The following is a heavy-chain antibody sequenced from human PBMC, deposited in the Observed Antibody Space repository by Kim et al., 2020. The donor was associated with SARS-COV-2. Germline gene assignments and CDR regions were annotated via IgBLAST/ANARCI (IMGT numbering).Heavy chain of an antibody. Sequence: GGSLRLSCAASGFTFSSYGMHWVRQAPGKGLEWVAVIWYDGSNKYYADSVKGRFTISRDNSKNTLYLQMNSLRAEDTAVYYCARDLYDFWSGYYGMDVWGQGTTVTVSS. J-gene: IGHJ6*02. CDR2: IWYDGSNK. V-gene: IGHV3-33*01. CDR1: GFTFSSYG. D-gene: IGHD3-3*01. CDR3: ARDLYDFWSGYYGMDV.